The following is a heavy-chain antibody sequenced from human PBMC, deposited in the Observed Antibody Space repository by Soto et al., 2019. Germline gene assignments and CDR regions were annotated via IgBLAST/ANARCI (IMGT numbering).Heavy chain of an antibody. CDR3: ARLGRTTVTTFDP. CDR2: IDASDSYA. J-gene: IGHJ5*02. D-gene: IGHD4-17*01. V-gene: IGHV5-10-1*01. CDR1: GYNFTHDW. Sequence: GESLKISCKGSGYNFTHDWINWVRQKPGKGLEWVGRIDASDSYASCSPSLQGHVTLSVDNSISTAYLQWASLKASDTAMYYCARLGRTTVTTFDPWGQGTLVTVSS.